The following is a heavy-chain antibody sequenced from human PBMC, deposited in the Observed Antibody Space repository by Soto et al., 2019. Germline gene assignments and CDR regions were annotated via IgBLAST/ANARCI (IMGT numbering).Heavy chain of an antibody. CDR1: GGTFSSYA. Sequence: QVQLVQSGAEVKKPGSSVKVSCKASGGTFSSYAISWVRQAPGQGLEWMGGLIPIFGTANYAQKFQGRVTITADESPSTADRQLSSLRSEDKAVYYCARGAVAEWYYYGMDVWGKGTTVTVSS. CDR2: LIPIFGTA. V-gene: IGHV1-69*12. J-gene: IGHJ6*04. D-gene: IGHD6-19*01. CDR3: ARGAVAEWYYYGMDV.